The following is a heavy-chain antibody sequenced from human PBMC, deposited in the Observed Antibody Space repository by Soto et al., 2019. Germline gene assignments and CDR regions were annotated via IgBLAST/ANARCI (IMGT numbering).Heavy chain of an antibody. Sequence: PGGSLRLSCAASGFTFSSYAMSWVRQAPGKGLEWISAISGSGRSTYYADSVKGRFTISRDNSKNTLYLQMNSLRAEDTAVYYCGKDRNAMVANVDYWGQGTLVTVSS. V-gene: IGHV3-23*01. CDR3: GKDRNAMVANVDY. CDR1: GFTFSSYA. J-gene: IGHJ4*02. D-gene: IGHD2-15*01. CDR2: ISGSGRST.